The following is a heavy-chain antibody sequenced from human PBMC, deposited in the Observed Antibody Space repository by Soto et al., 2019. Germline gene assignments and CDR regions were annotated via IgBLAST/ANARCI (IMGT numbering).Heavy chain of an antibody. CDR3: ARRRRYSSILSKEYYMDV. D-gene: IGHD6-13*01. CDR1: GGSISSYY. J-gene: IGHJ6*03. CDR2: IYYSGST. Sequence: SETLSLTCTVSGGSISSYYWSWIRQPPGKGLEWIGYIYYSGSTNYNPSLKSRVTISVDTSKTQFSLKLSSVTAADTAVYYCARRRRYSSILSKEYYMDVWGKGTTVTVSS. V-gene: IGHV4-59*08.